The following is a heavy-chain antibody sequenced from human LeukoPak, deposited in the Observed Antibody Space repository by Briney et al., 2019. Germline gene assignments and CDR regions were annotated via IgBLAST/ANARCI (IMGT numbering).Heavy chain of an antibody. Sequence: AETLSLTCAVYGGSFSGYYWSWIRQPPGKGLEWIGEINHSGSTNYNPSLKSRVTISVDTSKNQFSLKLSSVTAADTAVYYCAGGLGSSVPAVYYFDYWGQGTLVTVSS. CDR3: AGGLGSSVPAVYYFDY. CDR2: INHSGST. CDR1: GGSFSGYY. D-gene: IGHD6-13*01. V-gene: IGHV4-34*01. J-gene: IGHJ4*02.